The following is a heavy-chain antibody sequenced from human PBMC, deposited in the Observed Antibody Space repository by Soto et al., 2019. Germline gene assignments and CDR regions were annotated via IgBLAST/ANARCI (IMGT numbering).Heavy chain of an antibody. CDR2: ISSSGGNT. CDR3: AKQYSSTWYYFDY. CDR1: GFTFSNYA. V-gene: IGHV3-23*01. J-gene: IGHJ4*02. Sequence: GGSLRLSCAASGFTFSNYAMSWVRQAPGKGLEWVSAISSSGGNTYYADSVKDRFTISRDNSKNTLYLQMNSLRAEDTAVYYCAKQYSSTWYYFDYWGQGTLVTVSS. D-gene: IGHD6-13*01.